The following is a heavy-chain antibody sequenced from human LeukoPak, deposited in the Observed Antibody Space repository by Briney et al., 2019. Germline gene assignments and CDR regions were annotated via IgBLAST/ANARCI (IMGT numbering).Heavy chain of an antibody. J-gene: IGHJ4*02. D-gene: IGHD3-16*01. CDR1: GGSISGSNW. CDR3: ASRLRHLLGY. Sequence: PSETLSLTCAVSGGSISGSNWWSWVRQPPGKGLEWIGEIFHSGSTNYGPSLKSRVTISIDKSKNQFSLKLTSVTVADTAVYYCASRLRHLLGYWGQGNLVTVSS. V-gene: IGHV4-4*02. CDR2: IFHSGST.